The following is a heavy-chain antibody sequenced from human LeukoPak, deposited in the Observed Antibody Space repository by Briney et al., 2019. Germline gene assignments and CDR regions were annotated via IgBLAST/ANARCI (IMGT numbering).Heavy chain of an antibody. V-gene: IGHV3-53*01. J-gene: IGHJ4*02. CDR2: IYSGGST. Sequence: PGGSLRLSCAASGFTVSSNYMSWVRQAPGKGLEWVSVIYSGGSTYYADSVKGRFTISRDNSKNTLYLQMNSLRAEDTAVYYCARGWRDSSGYYSTPFDYWGQGTLVTVSS. CDR1: GFTVSSNY. CDR3: ARGWRDSSGYYSTPFDY. D-gene: IGHD3-22*01.